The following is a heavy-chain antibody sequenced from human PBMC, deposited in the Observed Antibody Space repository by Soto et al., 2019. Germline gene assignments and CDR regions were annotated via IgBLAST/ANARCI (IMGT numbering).Heavy chain of an antibody. CDR3: AQDGLPIRAVIAN. D-gene: IGHD2-21*01. V-gene: IGHV5-51*01. CDR2: IYPGDSDT. CDR1: GYRFTNYW. J-gene: IGHJ4*02. Sequence: PGESLKISFKGSGYRFTNYWIGWVRQMPGKGLEWMGIIYPGDSDTRYSPSFQGQVTISADKSISTAYLQWNSPKASDTAMYYCAQDGLPIRAVIANWGQGALVTVSS.